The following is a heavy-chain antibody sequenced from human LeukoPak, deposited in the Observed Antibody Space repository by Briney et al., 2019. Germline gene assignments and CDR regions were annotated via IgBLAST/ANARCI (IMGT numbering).Heavy chain of an antibody. CDR1: GFTFDDYA. CDR3: AKEGHDNSFDY. D-gene: IGHD5-24*01. CDR2: ISWNSGSI. J-gene: IGHJ4*02. Sequence: PGGSLRLSCAASGFTFDDYAMHWVRQAPGKGLEWVSGISWNSGSIGYADSVKGRFTISRDNAKNSLYLQMNSLRAEDMALYFCAKEGHDNSFDYWGQGTLVTVSS. V-gene: IGHV3-9*03.